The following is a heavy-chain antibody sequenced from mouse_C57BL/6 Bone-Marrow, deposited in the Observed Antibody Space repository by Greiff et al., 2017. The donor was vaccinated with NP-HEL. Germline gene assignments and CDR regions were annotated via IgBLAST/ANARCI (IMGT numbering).Heavy chain of an antibody. CDR3: ARGLFITTVVEGWYFDV. D-gene: IGHD1-1*01. CDR1: GYTFTSYW. Sequence: QVHVKQSGAELVKPGASVKLSCKASGYTFTSYWMHWVKQRPGRGLEWIGRIDPNSGGTKYNEKFKSKATLTVDKPSSTAYMQLSSLTSEDSAVYYCARGLFITTVVEGWYFDVWGTGTTVTVSS. CDR2: IDPNSGGT. J-gene: IGHJ1*03. V-gene: IGHV1-72*01.